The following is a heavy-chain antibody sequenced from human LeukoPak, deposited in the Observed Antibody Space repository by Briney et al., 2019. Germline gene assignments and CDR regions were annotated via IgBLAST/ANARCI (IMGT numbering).Heavy chain of an antibody. CDR3: ARWYYDSSGYRYFDY. CDR2: IDYSGNT. J-gene: IGHJ4*02. D-gene: IGHD3-22*01. Sequence: ASETLSLTCTVSGVSISTYYWTWIRQPPGKGLEWIGNIDYSGNTKYNPSLKSRVTISVDTSKNHFSLKPSSVTAADTAVYYCARWYYDSSGYRYFDYWGQGTLVIVSS. CDR1: GVSISTYY. V-gene: IGHV4-59*12.